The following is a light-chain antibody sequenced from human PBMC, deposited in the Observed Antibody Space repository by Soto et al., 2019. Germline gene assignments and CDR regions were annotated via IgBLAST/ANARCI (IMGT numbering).Light chain of an antibody. V-gene: IGKV3-15*01. CDR3: QQCNNWPWT. Sequence: TQFPGTLSASAGERVMLSCRASQSVRGDLAWFQQKPGRSPRLLIYGTSTRASGVPDRFSGSGSGTDFTLTISSLQSEDFAVYFCQQCNNWPWTFGPGTKVDIK. CDR2: GTS. CDR1: QSVRGD. J-gene: IGKJ1*01.